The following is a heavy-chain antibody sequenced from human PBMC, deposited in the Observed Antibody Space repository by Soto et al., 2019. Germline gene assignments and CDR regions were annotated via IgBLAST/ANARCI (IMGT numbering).Heavy chain of an antibody. J-gene: IGHJ4*02. V-gene: IGHV1-3*01. CDR2: IDVGNGNT. CDR1: GYTFTSRG. CDR3: ARDGRDASTGYYSPLDY. D-gene: IGHD3-22*01. Sequence: QVHLAQSGAEVKKPGASVKVSCKAYGYTFTSRGIHWVRQAPGQRLEWMGWIDVGNGNTKYSQRFQGGVAFTRDTSATTAYMELSSLRSEDTAVYYCARDGRDASTGYYSPLDYWGQGTLVTVSS.